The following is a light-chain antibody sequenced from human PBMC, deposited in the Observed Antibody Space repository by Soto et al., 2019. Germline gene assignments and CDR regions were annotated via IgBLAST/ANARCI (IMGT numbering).Light chain of an antibody. Sequence: DIQMTQSPSTLSASVGDRATITCRASQSISSWLAWYQQKPGKAPKLLIYKASSLESGVPSRFSGSGSGIEFTLTISSLQPDDFATYYCQQYNSYSPWTFGQGTKVEIK. CDR1: QSISSW. J-gene: IGKJ1*01. V-gene: IGKV1-5*03. CDR2: KAS. CDR3: QQYNSYSPWT.